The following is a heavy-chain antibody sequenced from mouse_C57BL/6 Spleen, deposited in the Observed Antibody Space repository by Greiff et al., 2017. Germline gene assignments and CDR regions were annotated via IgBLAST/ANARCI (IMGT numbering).Heavy chain of an antibody. D-gene: IGHD6-2*01. CDR1: GYTFTDYY. J-gene: IGHJ2*01. Sequence: EVQLQQSGPELVKPGASVKISCKASGYTFTDYYMNWVKQSHGKSLEWIGDINPNNGGTSYNQKFKGKATLTVDKSSSTAYMELRSLTSEDSAVYYCARGGLVSGDYWGQGTTLTVSS. CDR2: INPNNGGT. V-gene: IGHV1-26*01. CDR3: ARGGLVSGDY.